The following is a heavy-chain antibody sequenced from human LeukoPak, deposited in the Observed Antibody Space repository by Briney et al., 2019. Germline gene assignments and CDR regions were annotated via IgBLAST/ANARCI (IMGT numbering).Heavy chain of an antibody. CDR2: INPNSGDT. CDR1: GYTFTGYY. J-gene: IGHJ6*02. Sequence: ASVKDSCKASGYTFTGYYIHWVRQAPGQGLEWMGWINPNSGDTNYAQKFHGRVTMTMDTPISTAYMELSRLRSDDTAVYYCARERSSSGFGDYYGMDVWGQATTVTVSS. V-gene: IGHV1-2*02. D-gene: IGHD6-13*01. CDR3: ARERSSSGFGDYYGMDV.